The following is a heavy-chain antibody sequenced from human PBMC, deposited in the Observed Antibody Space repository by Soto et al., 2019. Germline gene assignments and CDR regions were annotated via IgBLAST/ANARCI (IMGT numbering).Heavy chain of an antibody. J-gene: IGHJ6*03. CDR2: IYPGDSDT. CDR3: ARRSRSIAAAGTWVDYYYYYMDV. Sequence: GESLKISCQGSGYSFTSNWIAWVRQMPGEGLEWMGIIYPGDSDTRYSPSFQGQVTISADKSISTAYLQWSSLKASDTAMYYCARRSRSIAAAGTWVDYYYYYMDVWGKGTTVTVSS. V-gene: IGHV5-51*01. D-gene: IGHD6-13*01. CDR1: GYSFTSNW.